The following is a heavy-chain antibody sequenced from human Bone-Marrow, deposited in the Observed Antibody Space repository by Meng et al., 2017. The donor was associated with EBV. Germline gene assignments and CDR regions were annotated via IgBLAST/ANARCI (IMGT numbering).Heavy chain of an antibody. CDR2: IYYSGST. V-gene: IGHV4-39*07. J-gene: IGHJ4*02. CDR1: GGSSCSRCYY. Sequence: GHVLVKPSGPLAPTCTVSGGSSCSRCYYCGLSRQPAGKGLELIGSIYYSGSTYYNPSFKSRVTISVDTSKDQFSLKLSSVTAADTAVYYCASQTTVSKGVYDYWGQGTLVTVSS. CDR3: ASQTTVSKGVYDY. D-gene: IGHD4-17*01.